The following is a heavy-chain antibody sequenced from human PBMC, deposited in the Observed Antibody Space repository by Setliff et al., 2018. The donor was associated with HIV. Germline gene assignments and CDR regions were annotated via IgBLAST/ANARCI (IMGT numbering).Heavy chain of an antibody. D-gene: IGHD3-22*01. CDR3: ARQIETCYYASSGYPAYFDY. V-gene: IGHV4-38-2*01. CDR1: GYAISSSGYY. J-gene: IGHJ4*02. Sequence: SETLSLTCAVSGYAISSSGYYWGWIRQPPGKGLEWIGSIYHSGSTYYNPSLKSRVTLSVDTSKNQFSLKLSSVTAADTAMYYCARQIETCYYASSGYPAYFDYWGQGTLVTVSS. CDR2: IYHSGST.